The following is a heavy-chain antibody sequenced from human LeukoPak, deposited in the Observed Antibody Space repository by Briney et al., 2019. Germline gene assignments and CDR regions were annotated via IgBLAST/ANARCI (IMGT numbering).Heavy chain of an antibody. CDR3: AKGVRKYSSGWYEEMDV. V-gene: IGHV3-23*01. CDR1: GFAFSSDA. CDR2: IDVSGDRT. Sequence: PGGSLRLSCAASGFAFSSDAMTWVRQTPGKGLEWVSTIDVSGDRTNYADSVKGRFTISRDNSKNTLYLQMNSLRAEDTAVYYCAKGVRKYSSGWYEEMDVWGKGTTVTVSS. J-gene: IGHJ6*04. D-gene: IGHD6-19*01.